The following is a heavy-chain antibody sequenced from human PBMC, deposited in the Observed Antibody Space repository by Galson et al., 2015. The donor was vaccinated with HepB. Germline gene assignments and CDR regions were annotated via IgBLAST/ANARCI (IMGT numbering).Heavy chain of an antibody. J-gene: IGHJ2*01. Sequence: SLRLSCAASGFTFSSYSMNWVRQAPGKGLEWVSSISSSSSYIYYADSVKGRFTISRDNAKNSLYLQMNSLRAEDTAVYYCARHAVTGDQAAVVWYFDLWGRGTLVTVSS. CDR1: GFTFSSYS. D-gene: IGHD4-17*01. CDR3: ARHAVTGDQAAVVWYFDL. CDR2: ISSSSSYI. V-gene: IGHV3-21*01.